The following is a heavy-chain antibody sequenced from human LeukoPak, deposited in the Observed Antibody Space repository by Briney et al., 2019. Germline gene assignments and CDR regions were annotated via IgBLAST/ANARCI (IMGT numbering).Heavy chain of an antibody. CDR3: ARGGSTGWYSFDY. D-gene: IGHD6-19*01. CDR2: INWNGGST. CDR1: GFRFNDYG. Sequence: GGSLRLSCVASGFRFNDYGMSWVRQAPGKGLEWVSGINWNGGSTGYADSVKGRFTISRDNAKNSLYLRMNSLRAEDTALYYCARGGSTGWYSFDYWGQGTLVTVSS. V-gene: IGHV3-20*04. J-gene: IGHJ4*02.